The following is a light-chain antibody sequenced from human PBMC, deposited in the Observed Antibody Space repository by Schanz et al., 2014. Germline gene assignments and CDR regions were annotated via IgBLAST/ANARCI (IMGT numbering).Light chain of an antibody. V-gene: IGKV3-11*01. Sequence: EIVMTQSPVTLSVSPGERATLSCRASQSVSTYLAWYQQKPGQAPRLLIYAASRRATGITDRFSGSGSGTDFTLTISSLEPEDFAIYYCQQRGTWPLTFGGGTKVEIK. CDR1: QSVSTY. J-gene: IGKJ4*01. CDR2: AAS. CDR3: QQRGTWPLT.